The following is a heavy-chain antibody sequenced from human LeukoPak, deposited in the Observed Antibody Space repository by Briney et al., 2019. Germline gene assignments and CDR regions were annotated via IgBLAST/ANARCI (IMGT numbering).Heavy chain of an antibody. CDR3: ARGSDNYGGYVDY. D-gene: IGHD2-21*01. CDR2: IQPDGSEE. CDR1: GLIFSNRW. V-gene: IGHV3-7*01. Sequence: PGGSLRLSCAASGLIFSNRWMSWVRQAPGQDLEWVGNIQPDGSEEYPVDSVKGRFTISRDNAKSSLYLQMNSLRAEDTAVYYCARGSDNYGGYVDYWGQGTLVTVSS. J-gene: IGHJ4*02.